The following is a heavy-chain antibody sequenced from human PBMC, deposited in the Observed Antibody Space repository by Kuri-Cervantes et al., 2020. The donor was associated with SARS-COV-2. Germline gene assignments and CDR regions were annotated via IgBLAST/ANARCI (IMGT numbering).Heavy chain of an antibody. Sequence: GESLKISCAASGFTFNNAWMSWVRQAPGKGLEWDGRIRSKTDGGTTDYAAPVKGRFTISRDDSKNTLYLQMNSLKTEDTAVYYCTTDYGWDYWGQGTLVTVSS. CDR1: GFTFNNAW. D-gene: IGHD4-17*01. V-gene: IGHV3-15*01. CDR3: TTDYGWDY. CDR2: IRSKTDGGTT. J-gene: IGHJ4*02.